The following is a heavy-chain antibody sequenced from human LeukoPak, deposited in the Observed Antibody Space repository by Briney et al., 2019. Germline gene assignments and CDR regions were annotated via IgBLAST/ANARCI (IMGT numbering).Heavy chain of an antibody. CDR2: IYTSGST. D-gene: IGHD6-13*01. J-gene: IGHJ6*02. CDR3: ARESSYSSSWHDYYYYGMDV. CDR1: GGSISSYY. V-gene: IGHV4-4*07. Sequence: SETLSLTCTVSGGSISSYYWSWIRQPAGKGLEWIGRIYTSGSTNYNPSLKSRVTMSVDTSKNQFSLKLSSVTAADTAVYYCARESSYSSSWHDYYYYGMDVWGQGTTVTVSS.